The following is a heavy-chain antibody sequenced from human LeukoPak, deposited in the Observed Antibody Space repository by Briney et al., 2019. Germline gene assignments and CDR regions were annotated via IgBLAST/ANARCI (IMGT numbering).Heavy chain of an antibody. CDR1: GYTFTGYY. J-gene: IGHJ6*02. V-gene: IGHV1-2*02. D-gene: IGHD5-18*01. CDR2: INPNSGGT. CDR3: AGEGPGDTAMVTYYYYYGMDV. Sequence: ASVKVSCKASGYTFTGYYMHWVRQAPGQGLEWMGWINPNSGGTNYAQKFQGRVTMTRDTSISTAYMELSRLRSDDTAVYYCAGEGPGDTAMVTYYYYYGMDVWGQGTTVTVSS.